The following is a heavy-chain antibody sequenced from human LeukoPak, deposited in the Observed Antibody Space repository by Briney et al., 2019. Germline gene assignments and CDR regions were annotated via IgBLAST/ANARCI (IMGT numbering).Heavy chain of an antibody. CDR3: ARVVSRSSSWIDAFDI. J-gene: IGHJ3*02. V-gene: IGHV4-59*11. CDR2: IYYSGST. D-gene: IGHD6-13*01. CDR1: GGSISSHY. Sequence: KPSETLSLTCIVSGGSISSHYWSWIRQPPGKGLEWIGYIYYSGSTNYNPSLKSRVTISVDTSKNQFSLKLSSVTAADTAVYYCARVVSRSSSWIDAFDIWGQGTMVTVSS.